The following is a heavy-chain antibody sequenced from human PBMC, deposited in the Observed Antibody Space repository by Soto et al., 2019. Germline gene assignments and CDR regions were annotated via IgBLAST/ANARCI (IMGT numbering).Heavy chain of an antibody. CDR3: ARDPIHGSGLFDA. V-gene: IGHV3-33*01. D-gene: IGHD3-10*01. Sequence: VGSLRLSCAASGLTFSTYGMHWVRQSPGKGLEWVAFIWYDGINKKYADSVKGRFTISRDNSKNMVFLEMSSLRVEDTAVYHCARDPIHGSGLFDAWGQGTLVTVSS. CDR1: GLTFSTYG. CDR2: IWYDGINK. J-gene: IGHJ5*02.